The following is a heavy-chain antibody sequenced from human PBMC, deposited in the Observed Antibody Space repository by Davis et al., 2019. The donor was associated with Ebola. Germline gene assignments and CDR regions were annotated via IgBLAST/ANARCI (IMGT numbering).Heavy chain of an antibody. CDR2: ISYDGSNK. D-gene: IGHD6-19*01. CDR3: AKDTSNVWFDV. J-gene: IGHJ3*01. Sequence: GGSLRLSCAASGFTFSSYAMHWVRQAPGKGLEWVAVISYDGSNKYYADSVKGRFTISRDNSKNTLYLQMNSLRAEDTAIYYCAKDTSNVWFDVWGQGTMVTVS. V-gene: IGHV3-30-3*01. CDR1: GFTFSSYA.